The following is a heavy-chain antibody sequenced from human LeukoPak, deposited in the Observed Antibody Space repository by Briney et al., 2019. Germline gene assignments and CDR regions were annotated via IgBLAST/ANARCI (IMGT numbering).Heavy chain of an antibody. CDR1: GGTFSSYA. J-gene: IGHJ6*03. CDR2: IIPIFGTA. V-gene: IGHV1-69*05. D-gene: IGHD3-16*02. Sequence: SVKVSCKASGGTFSSYAISWVRQVPGQGLEWMGGIIPIFGTANYAQKFQGRVTITTDESTSTAYMELSSLRSEDTAVYYCAGVGSNRLRLGELSFMDVWGKGTTVTVSS. CDR3: AGVGSNRLRLGELSFMDV.